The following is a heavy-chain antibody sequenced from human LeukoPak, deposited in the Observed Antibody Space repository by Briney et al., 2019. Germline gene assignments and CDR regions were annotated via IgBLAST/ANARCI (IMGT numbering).Heavy chain of an antibody. CDR3: AKPAISSRGWYYDY. J-gene: IGHJ4*02. V-gene: IGHV3-23*01. Sequence: GGSLRLSCAASGFTFSSYAMSWVRQAPGKGLEWVSGISGSGGSTYYADSVKGRFTISRDNSKNTLYLQMNSLRAGDTAVYYCAKPAISSRGWYYDYWGQGTLVTVSS. D-gene: IGHD6-19*01. CDR2: ISGSGGST. CDR1: GFTFSSYA.